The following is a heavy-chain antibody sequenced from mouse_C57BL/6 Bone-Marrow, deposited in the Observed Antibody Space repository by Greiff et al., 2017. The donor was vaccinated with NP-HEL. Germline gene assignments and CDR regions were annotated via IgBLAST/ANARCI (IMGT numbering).Heavy chain of an antibody. J-gene: IGHJ2*01. D-gene: IGHD1-1*01. CDR3: ARGDYYGSSYPSY. CDR2: ISGGGGNT. Sequence: EVKVEESGGGLVKPGGSLKLSCAASGFTFSSYTMSWVRQTPEKRLEWVATISGGGGNTYYPDSVKGRFTISRDNAKNTLYLQMSSLRSEDTALYYCARGDYYGSSYPSYWGQGTTLTVSS. CDR1: GFTFSSYT. V-gene: IGHV5-9*01.